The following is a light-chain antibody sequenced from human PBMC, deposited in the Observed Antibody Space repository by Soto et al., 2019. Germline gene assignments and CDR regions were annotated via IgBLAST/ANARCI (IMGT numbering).Light chain of an antibody. CDR2: GAS. J-gene: IGKJ1*01. V-gene: IGKV1-27*01. CDR1: QGISNN. CDR3: QKYDSAPLT. Sequence: DIQMTQSPSSLSASVGDRVTITCRASQGISNNLAWYQQKPGKVPQLLIYGASTLQSGVPSRFSGSRSGTDFTLTISSLPPEDVATYYCQKYDSAPLTFGQGTKLEFK.